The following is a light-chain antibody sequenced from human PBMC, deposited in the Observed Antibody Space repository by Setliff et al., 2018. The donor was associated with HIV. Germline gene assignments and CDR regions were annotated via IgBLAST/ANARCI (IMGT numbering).Light chain of an antibody. CDR3: SSYRRTSTWV. V-gene: IGLV2-14*02. CDR1: SSDVGNYDL. J-gene: IGLJ3*02. CDR2: EVT. Sequence: QSVLTQPASVSRSPGQSITISCTGTSSDVGNYDLVSWYHHPPGKAPKLIIYEVTKRPSGVSNRFSGSKSGNTASLTISGLQAEDEAYYYCSSYRRTSTWVFGGGTKVTVL.